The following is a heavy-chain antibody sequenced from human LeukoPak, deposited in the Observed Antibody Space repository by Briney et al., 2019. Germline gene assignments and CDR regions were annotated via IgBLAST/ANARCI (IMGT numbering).Heavy chain of an antibody. D-gene: IGHD3-22*01. J-gene: IGHJ4*02. V-gene: IGHV3-21*01. Sequence: GGSLRLSCAASGFTFSSYSMNWVRQAPGKGLEWVSSISSSSSYTYYADSVKGRFTISRDNAKNSLYPQMNSLRAEDTAVYYCARDLNGIVVVIPGIFDYWGQGTLVTVSS. CDR2: ISSSSSYT. CDR3: ARDLNGIVVVIPGIFDY. CDR1: GFTFSSYS.